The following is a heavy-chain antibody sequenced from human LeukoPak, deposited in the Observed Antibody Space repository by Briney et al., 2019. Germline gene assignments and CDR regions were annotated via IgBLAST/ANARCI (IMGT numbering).Heavy chain of an antibody. V-gene: IGHV1-46*01. D-gene: IGHD5-18*01. J-gene: IGHJ4*02. Sequence: ASVKVSCKASGCTFTSYYMHWVRQAPGQGLEWMGIINPSGGSTSYAQKFQGRVTMTRDMSTSTVYMELSSLRSEDTAVYYCARDTAMDTYYFDYWGQGTLVTVSS. CDR2: INPSGGST. CDR3: ARDTAMDTYYFDY. CDR1: GCTFTSYY.